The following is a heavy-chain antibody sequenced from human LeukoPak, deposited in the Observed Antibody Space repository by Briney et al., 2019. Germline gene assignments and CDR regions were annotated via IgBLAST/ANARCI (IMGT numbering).Heavy chain of an antibody. CDR2: ISSGGST. CDR3: ARDQTYYVSSGYYYVTYLQH. D-gene: IGHD3-22*01. V-gene: IGHV4-4*07. CDR1: GASISSSY. J-gene: IGHJ1*01. Sequence: SETLSLTCTVSGASISSSYCTWLRQPAGEGLEWIGRISSGGSTTYNPSFKSRVTMSLDTSKKQFSLNLTSVTAADTAVYYCARDQTYYVSSGYYYVTYLQHWGQGILVTVSS.